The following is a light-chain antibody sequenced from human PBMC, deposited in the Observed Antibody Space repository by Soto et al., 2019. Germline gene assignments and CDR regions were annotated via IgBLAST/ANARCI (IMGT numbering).Light chain of an antibody. CDR3: QHRTNWPRT. CDR2: AAS. CDR1: QGIRNF. J-gene: IGKJ2*01. Sequence: DIQMTQSPTSLSASVGDRVTITCRASQGIRNFVAWYQQKPGKAPKLLIYAASTLQSGVPSRFSGSGSGTDFTLTISSVEPEDFAVYYCQHRTNWPRTFGQGTKLDIK. V-gene: IGKV1-27*01.